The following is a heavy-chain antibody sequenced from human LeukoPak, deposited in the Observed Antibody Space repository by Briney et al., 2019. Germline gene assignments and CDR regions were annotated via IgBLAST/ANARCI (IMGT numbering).Heavy chain of an antibody. CDR1: GFTFSSYG. CDR2: ISYDGSNK. J-gene: IGHJ6*02. V-gene: IGHV3-30*03. CDR3: ASTTRYYYGSGRRPGYYYYGMDV. Sequence: PGGSLRLSCAASGFTFSSYGMHWVRQAPGKGLEWVAVISYDGSNKYYADSVKGRFTISRDNSKNTLYLQMNSLRAEDTAVYCCASTTRYYYGSGRRPGYYYYGMDVWGQGTTVTVSS. D-gene: IGHD3-10*01.